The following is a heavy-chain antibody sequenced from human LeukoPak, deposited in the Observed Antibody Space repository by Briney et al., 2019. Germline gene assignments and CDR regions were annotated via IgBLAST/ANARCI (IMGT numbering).Heavy chain of an antibody. CDR3: ARETGYSSGWYTSHFDY. Sequence: SETLSLTCTVSGGSISSYYWSWIRQPAGKGLEWIGRIYSSGGTNYNPSLKSRVTISVDQSKNQFSLQLSSVTAADTAMYYCARETGYSSGWYTSHFDYWGQGTLVTVSS. CDR2: IYSSGGT. D-gene: IGHD6-19*01. CDR1: GGSISSYY. J-gene: IGHJ4*02. V-gene: IGHV4-4*07.